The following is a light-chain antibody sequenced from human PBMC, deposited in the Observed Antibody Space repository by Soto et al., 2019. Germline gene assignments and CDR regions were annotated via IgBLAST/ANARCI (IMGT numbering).Light chain of an antibody. CDR2: DVS. CDR3: SSYTSSSTLLYV. CDR1: SSDVGGYNY. J-gene: IGLJ1*01. V-gene: IGLV2-14*01. Sequence: QSALTQPASVSGSPGQSITISCTGTSSDVGGYNYVSWYQQHPGKAPKPLIYDVSNGPSGVSNRFSGSKSGNTASLTISGLQAEDEADYYCSSYTSSSTLLYVFGTGTKLTVL.